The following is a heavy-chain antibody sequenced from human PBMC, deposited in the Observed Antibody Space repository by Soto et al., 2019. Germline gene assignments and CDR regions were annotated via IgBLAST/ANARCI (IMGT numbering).Heavy chain of an antibody. Sequence: QVQLVQSGAEVKKPGASVKVSCKASGYTFTSYGISWVRQAPGQGLEWMGWISGYNGNTNYAQKLQGRVTMTTDTSTSTAYMELRSLRSDDTAVYYCARAGGYCSGGSCYGYYYYGMDVWGQGTTVTVSS. CDR1: GYTFTSYG. CDR2: ISGYNGNT. D-gene: IGHD2-15*01. J-gene: IGHJ6*02. CDR3: ARAGGYCSGGSCYGYYYYGMDV. V-gene: IGHV1-18*01.